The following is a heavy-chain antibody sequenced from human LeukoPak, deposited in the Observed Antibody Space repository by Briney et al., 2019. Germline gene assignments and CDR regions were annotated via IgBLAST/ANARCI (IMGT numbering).Heavy chain of an antibody. V-gene: IGHV3-21*01. Sequence: GGSLRLSCAASGFSFSGYSMNWVRQAPGKGLQWVSSITSTGSYIFYADSVKGRFTISRDNAKQILYLQMNSLRAEDTSVYYCARGVVVVTSYYFDYWGQGTLVTVSS. CDR3: ARGVVVVTSYYFDY. D-gene: IGHD3-22*01. J-gene: IGHJ4*02. CDR1: GFSFSGYS. CDR2: ITSTGSYI.